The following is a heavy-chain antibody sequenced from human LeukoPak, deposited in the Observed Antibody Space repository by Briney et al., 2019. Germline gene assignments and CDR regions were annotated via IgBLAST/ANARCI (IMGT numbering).Heavy chain of an antibody. Sequence: PSETPSLTCAVYGGSFSGYYWSWIRQPPGKGLEWIGEINHSGSTNYNPSLKSRVTISVDTSKNQFSLKLSSVTAADTAVYYCAGQLRNYYYYMDVWGKGTTVTVSS. CDR3: AGQLRNYYYYMDV. D-gene: IGHD3-10*01. CDR1: GGSFSGYY. V-gene: IGHV4-34*01. CDR2: INHSGST. J-gene: IGHJ6*03.